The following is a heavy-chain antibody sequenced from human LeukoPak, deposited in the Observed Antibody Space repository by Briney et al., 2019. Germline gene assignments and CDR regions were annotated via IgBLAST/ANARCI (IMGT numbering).Heavy chain of an antibody. D-gene: IGHD5-12*01. V-gene: IGHV3-30-3*01. CDR3: ARTLVATEYGPDAFDI. CDR2: ISYDGSNK. CDR1: GFTFSSYA. Sequence: GGSLRLSCAASGFTFSSYAMHWVRQAPGKGLEWVAVISYDGSNKYYADSVKGRFTISRDNSKNTLYLQMNSLRAEDTAVYYCARTLVATEYGPDAFDIWGQGTMVTVSS. J-gene: IGHJ3*02.